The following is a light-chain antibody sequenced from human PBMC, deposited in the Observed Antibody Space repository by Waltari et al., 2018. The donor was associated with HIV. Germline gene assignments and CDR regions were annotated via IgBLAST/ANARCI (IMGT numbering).Light chain of an antibody. CDR3: SSYISSATPE. V-gene: IGLV2-14*01. Sequence: QSALTQPASVSGSPGQSISISCTGTSSDIGNYYVSWYQNHPCKAPKVIIYEVSNRPSGVSNRVSGSKSGNTASLTISGLLPEDEAYYFCSSYISSATPEFGGGTRLTVL. CDR1: SSDIGNYY. CDR2: EVS. J-gene: IGLJ3*02.